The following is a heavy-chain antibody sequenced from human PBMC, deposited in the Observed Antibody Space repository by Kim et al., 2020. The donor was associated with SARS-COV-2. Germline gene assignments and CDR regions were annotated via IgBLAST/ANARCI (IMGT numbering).Heavy chain of an antibody. J-gene: IGHJ4*02. CDR3: ARARIVAISGFDY. V-gene: IGHV4-30-4*01. D-gene: IGHD3-22*01. Sequence: SETLSLTCTVSGGSISSGDYYWCWIRQPPGKGLEWIGYIYYSWSTYYNPSLKSRVTISVDTSKNQFSLMLSSVTAADTSVYYCARARIVAISGFDYWGQGTLVTVSS. CDR2: IYYSWST. CDR1: GGSISSGDYY.